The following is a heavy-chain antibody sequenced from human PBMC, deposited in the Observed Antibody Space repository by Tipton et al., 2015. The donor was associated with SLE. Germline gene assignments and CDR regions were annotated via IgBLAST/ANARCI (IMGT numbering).Heavy chain of an antibody. CDR2: INYSGST. J-gene: IGHJ4*02. CDR1: GGSFSAYY. V-gene: IGHV4-34*01. D-gene: IGHD3-3*01. CDR3: ARPISVLAPAGFDY. Sequence: TLSLTCAVYGGSFSAYYWSWIRQFPGKGLEWIGEINYSGSTKYNPSLKSRVTISVDTSKNQFSLKLTSVTAADTAAYYCARPISVLAPAGFDYWGQGTLVTVSS.